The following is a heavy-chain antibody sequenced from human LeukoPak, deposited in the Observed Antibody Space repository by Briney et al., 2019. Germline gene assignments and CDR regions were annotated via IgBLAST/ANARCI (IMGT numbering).Heavy chain of an antibody. J-gene: IGHJ5*02. D-gene: IGHD2-15*01. CDR1: GYSFTSYW. CDR3: ARGECSGVTCYSGNWFDP. Sequence: GESLKISCKGSGYSFTSYWIGWVRQMPGKGLEWMGIIYPGDSDTRYSPSFQGQVTIAADKSISTAYLQWSSLKASDTAMYYCARGECSGVTCYSGNWFDPWGQGTLVTVSS. V-gene: IGHV5-51*01. CDR2: IYPGDSDT.